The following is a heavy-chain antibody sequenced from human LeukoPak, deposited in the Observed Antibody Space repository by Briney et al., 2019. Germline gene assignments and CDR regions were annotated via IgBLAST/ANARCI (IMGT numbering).Heavy chain of an antibody. CDR1: GYSFTSYW. D-gene: IGHD1-1*01. CDR3: ARQNWNDGPFDY. J-gene: IGHJ4*02. CDR2: IYPGDSDT. Sequence: GESLKISCKGSGYSFTSYWIGWVRQMPGKGLGWMGIIYPGDSDTRYSPSFQGQVTISADKSISTAYLQWSSLKASDTAMYYCARQNWNDGPFDYWAREPWSPSPQ. V-gene: IGHV5-51*01.